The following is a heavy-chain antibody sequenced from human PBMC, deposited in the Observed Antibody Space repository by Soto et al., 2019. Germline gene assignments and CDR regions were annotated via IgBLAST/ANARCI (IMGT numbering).Heavy chain of an antibody. J-gene: IGHJ3*02. CDR2: IYWSGDE. Sequence: QGTLKESGPTLVKPTQTLTLTCSFSGFSLSTSGVGVGWIRQPPGKALEWLAHIYWSGDEDYRPSLKTMHSSHTDTTKNQVVLPLTNIDPVDTATYSWERRLAACPVFAVDIWGQGTVVTASS. CDR3: ERRLAACPVFAVDI. V-gene: IGHV2-5*01. CDR1: GFSLSTSGVG. D-gene: IGHD6-6*01.